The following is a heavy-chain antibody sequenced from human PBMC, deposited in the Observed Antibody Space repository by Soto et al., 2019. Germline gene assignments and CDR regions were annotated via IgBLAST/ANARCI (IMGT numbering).Heavy chain of an antibody. CDR2: INPNSGGT. J-gene: IGHJ4*02. CDR1: GYTFSDYY. CDR3: AREPATAKPEGVDF. Sequence: ASVKVSCKASGYTFSDYYIHWVRQAPGQGLEWMGWINPNSGGTKYAPKFQGGVTMTRDTSITTAYMELSRPRSGDTAVYYCAREPATAKPEGVDFWGQGTLVTVSS. D-gene: IGHD1-1*01. V-gene: IGHV1-2*02.